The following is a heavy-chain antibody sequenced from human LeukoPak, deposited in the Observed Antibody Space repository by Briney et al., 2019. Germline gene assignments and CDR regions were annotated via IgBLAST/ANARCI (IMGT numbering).Heavy chain of an antibody. CDR1: GGSISSYY. CDR2: IYTSGST. V-gene: IGHV4-4*07. CDR3: ARSSDYYDSSGYLDWFDP. J-gene: IGHJ5*02. D-gene: IGHD3-22*01. Sequence: SETLSLTCTVSGGSISSYYWSWIRQPAGKGLEWIGRIYTSGSTNYNPSLKSRVTTSVDTSKNQFSLKLSSVTAADTAVYYCARSSDYYDSSGYLDWFDPWGQGTLITVSS.